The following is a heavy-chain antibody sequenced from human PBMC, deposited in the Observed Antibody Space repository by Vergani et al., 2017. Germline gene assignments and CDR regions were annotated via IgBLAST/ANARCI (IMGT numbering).Heavy chain of an antibody. CDR1: GYTFTGYY. V-gene: IGHV1-2*02. J-gene: IGHJ4*02. CDR3: ARGQWLHTLSFDY. D-gene: IGHD6-19*01. CDR2: INPNSGGT. Sequence: QVQLVQSGSEVRKPGASVKVSCKASGYTFTGYYMHWVRQAPGQGLEWMGWINPNSGGTNYAQKFQGRVTMTRDTSISTAYMELSRLGSDDTAVYYCARGQWLHTLSFDYWGQGTLVTVSS.